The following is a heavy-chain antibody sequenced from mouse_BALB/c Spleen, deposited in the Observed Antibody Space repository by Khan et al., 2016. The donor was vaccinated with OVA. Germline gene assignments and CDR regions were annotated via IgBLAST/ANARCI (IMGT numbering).Heavy chain of an antibody. CDR3: VRDGAYHRNDGWFAY. J-gene: IGHJ3*01. CDR1: GYTFTSYT. V-gene: IGHV1-4*01. Sequence: QVHVKQSGAELARHGASVKMSCKASGYTFTSYTIHWIKKRPGQGLEWIGYINPSNGYTNYNQKFKDKATLNTDKSSTTAYLQLSSLTSDDSAVYNCVRDGAYHRNDGWFAYWGQGTLVTVSA. D-gene: IGHD2-14*01. CDR2: INPSNGYT.